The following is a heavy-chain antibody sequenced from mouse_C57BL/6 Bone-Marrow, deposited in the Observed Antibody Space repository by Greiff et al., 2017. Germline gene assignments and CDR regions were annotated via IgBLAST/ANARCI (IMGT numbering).Heavy chain of an antibody. CDR2: IHPSDSDT. V-gene: IGHV1-74*01. J-gene: IGHJ1*03. D-gene: IGHD2-3*01. CDR3: AMVRLLDGYFDG. Sequence: QVQLQQPGAELVKPGASVKVSCKASGYTFTSYWMHWVKQRPGQGLEWIGRIHPSDSDTNYNQKFKGKATLTVDNSYSTAYMQLSSLTSEDSAVYYCAMVRLLDGYFDGWGTGTTVTVSS. CDR1: GYTFTSYW.